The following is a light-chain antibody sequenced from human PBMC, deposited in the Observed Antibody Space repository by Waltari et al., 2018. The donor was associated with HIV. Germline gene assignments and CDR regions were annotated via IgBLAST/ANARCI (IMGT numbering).Light chain of an antibody. CDR1: SSDIGASAY. J-gene: IGLJ2*01. CDR3: SSYGGVASYLI. V-gene: IGLV2-11*01. Sequence: HSALTQPRSVSGSPGQSVTISCTGTSSDIGASAYVSWFQKFPGRAPKLLIFDVNKRPSGVPDRFSGFKSGDTASLTISGLQPDDESDYFCSSYGGVASYLIFGGGTTLTVL. CDR2: DVN.